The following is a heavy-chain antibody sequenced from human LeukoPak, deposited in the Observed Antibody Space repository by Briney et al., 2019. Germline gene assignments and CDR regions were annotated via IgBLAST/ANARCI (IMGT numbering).Heavy chain of an antibody. J-gene: IGHJ4*02. Sequence: GGSLRLSCAASGFTFSNAWMNWVRQAPGKGLEWVGRIKSKTDGGTIDYAAPVKGRFTISRDDSKNTLYLQMNSLRAEDTAVYYCATGRYCSSTSCYGGFDYWGQGTLVTVSS. CDR3: ATGRYCSSTSCYGGFDY. CDR1: GFTFSNAW. V-gene: IGHV3-15*01. D-gene: IGHD2-2*01. CDR2: IKSKTDGGTI.